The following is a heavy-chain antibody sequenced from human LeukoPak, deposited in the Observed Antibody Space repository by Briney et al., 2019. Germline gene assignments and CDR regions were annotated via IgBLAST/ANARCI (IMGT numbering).Heavy chain of an antibody. CDR3: AREKEESRGFDY. CDR2: IKQDASQI. D-gene: IGHD3-10*01. J-gene: IGHJ4*02. Sequence: PGGSLRLSCTASGFTLSSYWMSWVRQAPGKGLEWVANIKQDASQIYYVDSVKGRFTISRGNAKNSLYLQMNSLRAEDTAVYFCAREKEESRGFDYWGQGTLVTVSS. V-gene: IGHV3-7*01. CDR1: GFTLSSYW.